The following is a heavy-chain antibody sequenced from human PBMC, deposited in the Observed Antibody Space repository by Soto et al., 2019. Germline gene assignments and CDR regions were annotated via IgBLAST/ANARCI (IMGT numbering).Heavy chain of an antibody. CDR1: GFTFSSYS. V-gene: IGHV3-21*01. D-gene: IGHD6-19*01. CDR3: ARVSRSGWYVDLDY. Sequence: SGGSLILSCAASGFTFSSYSMNWVRQAPGKGLEWVSSISSSSSYIYYADSVKGRFTISRDNAKNSLYLQMNSLRAEDTAVYYCARVSRSGWYVDLDYWGQGTLVTVSS. J-gene: IGHJ4*02. CDR2: ISSSSSYI.